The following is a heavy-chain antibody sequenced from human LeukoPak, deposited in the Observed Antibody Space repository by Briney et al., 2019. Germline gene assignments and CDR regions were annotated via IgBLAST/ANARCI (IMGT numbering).Heavy chain of an antibody. CDR3: ARDITIFGVAAPGY. J-gene: IGHJ4*02. V-gene: IGHV1-18*01. CDR1: GYTFTSYG. CDR2: ISAYNGNT. Sequence: GASVKVSCKASGYTFTSYGISWVRQGPGQGLGRMGWISAYNGNTNYAQKLQGRVTMTTDTSTSTAYMELRSLRSDDTAVYYCARDITIFGVAAPGYXXXGXXXTVSS. D-gene: IGHD3-3*01.